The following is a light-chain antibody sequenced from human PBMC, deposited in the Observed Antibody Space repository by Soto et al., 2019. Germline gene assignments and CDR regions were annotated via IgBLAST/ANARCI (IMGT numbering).Light chain of an antibody. CDR1: SGHSSYT. J-gene: IGLJ2*01. V-gene: IGLV4-69*02. CDR2: VYSDGSH. CDR3: QTWGTGIRI. Sequence: QPVLTQSPSASASLGASVKVTCTLSSGHSSYTIAWHQQQAGTGPRYLMKVYSDGSHTKGDGIPDRFSGSSSGAERYLTISSLQSEDEADYYCQTWGTGIRIFGGGTTLTVL.